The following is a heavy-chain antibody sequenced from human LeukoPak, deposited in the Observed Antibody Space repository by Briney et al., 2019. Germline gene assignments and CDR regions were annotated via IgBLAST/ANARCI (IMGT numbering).Heavy chain of an antibody. D-gene: IGHD6-13*01. J-gene: IGHJ4*02. CDR1: GGSFSGYY. V-gene: IGHV4-34*01. CDR2: INHSGST. Sequence: SETLSLTCAVYGGSFSGYYWSWIRQPPGKGLEWIGEINHSGSTNYTPSLKSRVTLSVDTSKNQFSLKLSSVTAADTAVYYCARAAAAGGHYFDYWGQGTLVTVSS. CDR3: ARAAAAGGHYFDY.